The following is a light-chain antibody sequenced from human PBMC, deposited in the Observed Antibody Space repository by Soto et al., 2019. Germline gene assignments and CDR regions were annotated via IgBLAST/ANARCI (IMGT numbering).Light chain of an antibody. CDR2: DAS. V-gene: IGKV1-5*01. CDR1: QSISRW. CDR3: QRYNDDAPPWT. Sequence: DIPMTQSPSTLSASVGDTVTLTCRASQSISRWLAWYQQKPGKVPKLLIFDASILENGVPSRFSGSGSGTEFTLTISGLQPDDFATYYCQRYNDDAPPWTFGEGTKVEIK. J-gene: IGKJ1*01.